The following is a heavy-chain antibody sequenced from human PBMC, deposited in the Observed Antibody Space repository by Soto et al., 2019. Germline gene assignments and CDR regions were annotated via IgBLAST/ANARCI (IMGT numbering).Heavy chain of an antibody. Sequence: KPSETLSLTCTVSGGSISSGDYYWSWIRQPPGKGLEWIGYIYYSGSTYYNPSLKSRVTISVDTSKNQFSLKLSSVTAADTAVYYCARGGYCSSTSCYRVSVPWMDVWGQGTTVTVSS. V-gene: IGHV4-30-4*01. D-gene: IGHD2-2*02. CDR2: IYYSGST. CDR3: ARGGYCSSTSCYRVSVPWMDV. J-gene: IGHJ6*02. CDR1: GGSISSGDYY.